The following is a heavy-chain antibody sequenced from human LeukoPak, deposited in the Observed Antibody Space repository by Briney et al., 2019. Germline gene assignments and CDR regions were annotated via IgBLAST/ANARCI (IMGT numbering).Heavy chain of an antibody. CDR1: GGSISSSSYY. CDR2: INHSGST. CDR3: ARHVRAGESPLPAAMGYGAFDI. Sequence: PSETLSLTCTVSGGSISSSSYYWSWIRQPPGKGLEWIGEINHSGSTNYNPSLKSRVTISVDTSKNQFSLKLGSVTAADTAVYYCARHVRAGESPLPAAMGYGAFDIWGQGTMVTVSS. V-gene: IGHV4-39*01. J-gene: IGHJ3*02. D-gene: IGHD2-2*01.